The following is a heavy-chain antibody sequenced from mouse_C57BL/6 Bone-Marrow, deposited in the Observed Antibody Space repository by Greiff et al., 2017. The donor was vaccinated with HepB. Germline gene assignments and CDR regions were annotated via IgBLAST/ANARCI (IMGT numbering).Heavy chain of an antibody. V-gene: IGHV1-5*01. D-gene: IGHD2-3*01. CDR1: GYTFTSYW. CDR2: IYPGNSDT. Sequence: EVQLQQSGTVLARPGASVKMSCKTSGYTFTSYWMHWVKQRPGQGLEWIGAIYPGNSDTSYNQKFKGKAKLTAVTSASTAYMELSSLTNEDSAVYYCTREFGGYYPPYAMDYWGQGTSVTVSS. CDR3: TREFGGYYPPYAMDY. J-gene: IGHJ4*01.